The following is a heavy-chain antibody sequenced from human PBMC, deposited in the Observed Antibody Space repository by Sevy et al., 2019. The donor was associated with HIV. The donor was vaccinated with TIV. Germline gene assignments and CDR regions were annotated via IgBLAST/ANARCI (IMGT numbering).Heavy chain of an antibody. J-gene: IGHJ4*02. CDR1: GFSIADYS. V-gene: IGHV3-48*02. CDR3: ARDMYYFCSGGYKGFDN. Sequence: GGSLRLSCAASGFSIADYSMNWVRQAPGKGLEWVAHIRSGPGIIFYADSVRGRFTISRDNGKISVYLQMNSLTDDDTAVYYCARDMYYFCSGGYKGFDNWGQGTLVTVSS. CDR2: IRSGPGII. D-gene: IGHD3-3*01.